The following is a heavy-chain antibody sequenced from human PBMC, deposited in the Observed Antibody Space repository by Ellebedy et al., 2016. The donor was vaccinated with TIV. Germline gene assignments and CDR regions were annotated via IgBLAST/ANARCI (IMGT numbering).Heavy chain of an antibody. CDR2: ISSSGSAV. CDR3: ARHSGGPVDVFDI. J-gene: IGHJ3*02. CDR1: GFSFSDYY. Sequence: GESLKISCAASGFSFSDYYMSWIRQAPGKGLEWVSYISSSGSAVYYANSVKGRFTISRDNAQNSLFLQMNSLRAEDTAVYYCARHSGGPVDVFDIWGQGTMVTVSS. V-gene: IGHV3-11*04. D-gene: IGHD1-26*01.